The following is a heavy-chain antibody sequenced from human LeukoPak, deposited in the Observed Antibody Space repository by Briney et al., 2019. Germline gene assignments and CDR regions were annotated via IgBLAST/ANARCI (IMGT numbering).Heavy chain of an antibody. CDR2: ISSSSSTI. J-gene: IGHJ4*02. CDR3: ARARASGRSGFDY. V-gene: IGHV3-48*02. Sequence: GGSLRLSCVASGLTVSSYSMNWVRQAPGKGLEWVSYISSSSSTIYYADSVKGRFTISRDNAKNSLDLQLNSLRDEDTAVYYCARARASGRSGFDYWGQGTLVTVSS. D-gene: IGHD2-15*01. CDR1: GLTVSSYS.